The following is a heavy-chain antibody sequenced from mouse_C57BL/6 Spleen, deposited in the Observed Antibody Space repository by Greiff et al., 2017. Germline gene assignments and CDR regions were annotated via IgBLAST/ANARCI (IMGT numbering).Heavy chain of an antibody. D-gene: IGHD1-1*02. CDR1: GYTFTSYG. V-gene: IGHV1-81*01. J-gene: IGHJ2*01. CDR2: IYPRSGNT. Sequence: QVQLKQSGAELARPGASVKLSCKASGYTFTSYGISWVKQRTGQGLEWIGEIYPRSGNTYYNEKFKGKATLTADKSSSTAYMELRSLTSEDSAVYFCARFGGKVFDYWGQGTTLTVSS. CDR3: ARFGGKVFDY.